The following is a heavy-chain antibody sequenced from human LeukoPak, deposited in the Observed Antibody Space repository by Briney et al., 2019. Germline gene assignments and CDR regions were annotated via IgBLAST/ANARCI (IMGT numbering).Heavy chain of an antibody. CDR2: IYIGGKT. Sequence: GGSLRLSCAASAFTVSGTYMTWVRQAPGKGLEWVSLIYIGGKTYYADSVKGRFTISRDNSKNILYLQMNSLRAEDTAVYYCARVRYSYGYDWWGQGTLVTVSS. CDR1: AFTVSGTY. CDR3: ARVRYSYGYDW. D-gene: IGHD5-18*01. J-gene: IGHJ4*02. V-gene: IGHV3-66*01.